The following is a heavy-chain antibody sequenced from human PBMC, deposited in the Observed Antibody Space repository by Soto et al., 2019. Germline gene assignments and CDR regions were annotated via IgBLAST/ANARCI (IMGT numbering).Heavy chain of an antibody. CDR3: AADVGDCGPLFEF. D-gene: IGHD2-21*01. CDR2: IDRTGGAT. CDR1: GFAFNNYA. V-gene: IGHV3-23*01. Sequence: EVPLLESGGDLVQPGGSLRLSCVASGFAFNNYAMSWVRQAPGKGLEWVSTIDRTGGATHYADSVKGRFTISRDNSKDTLFLHMNILGVEDAAKYYCAADVGDCGPLFEFWCQGTLVTVSS. J-gene: IGHJ4*02.